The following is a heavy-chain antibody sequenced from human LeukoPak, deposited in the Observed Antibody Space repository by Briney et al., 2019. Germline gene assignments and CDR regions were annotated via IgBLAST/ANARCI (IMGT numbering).Heavy chain of an antibody. J-gene: IGHJ1*01. V-gene: IGHV3-33*01. D-gene: IGHD6-13*01. Sequence: GGSLRLSCAASGFTFSSYGMHWVRQAPGKGLEWVAVIWYDGSNKYYADSVKGRFTISRDNSKNTLYLQMNSLRAEDTAVYYCARDRAAAGGAYFQHWGQGTLVTVSS. CDR2: IWYDGSNK. CDR3: ARDRAAAGGAYFQH. CDR1: GFTFSSYG.